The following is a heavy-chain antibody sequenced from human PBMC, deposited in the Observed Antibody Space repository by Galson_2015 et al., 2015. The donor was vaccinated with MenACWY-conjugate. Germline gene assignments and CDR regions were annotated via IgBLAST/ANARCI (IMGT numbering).Heavy chain of an antibody. CDR3: ARVGGSSLAPFDY. V-gene: IGHV3-53*01. Sequence: SLRLSCATSAFSVGSNYMSWVRQAPGKGLEWVSIIYSGGDTYYADSVKGRFTISRDNSKNTLYLQMNYLRAEDTAVYYCARVGGSSLAPFDYWSQGTLVTASS. J-gene: IGHJ4*02. CDR2: IYSGGDT. CDR1: AFSVGSNY. D-gene: IGHD6-6*01.